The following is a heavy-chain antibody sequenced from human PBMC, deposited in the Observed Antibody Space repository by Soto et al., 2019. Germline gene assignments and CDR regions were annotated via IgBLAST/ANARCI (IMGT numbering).Heavy chain of an antibody. CDR3: ARGRSLNTNMDY. Sequence: EVQLVESGGGLVKPGGSLRLSCAASGFTFSSYSMNWVRQAPGKGLEWVSSISSSRGYTSYADSVKGRFTISRDNAKSSLYLQIYSLRAEDTAVYYCARGRSLNTNMDYWGQGALVTVSS. CDR2: ISSSRGYT. CDR1: GFTFSSYS. V-gene: IGHV3-21*01. D-gene: IGHD2-15*01. J-gene: IGHJ4*02.